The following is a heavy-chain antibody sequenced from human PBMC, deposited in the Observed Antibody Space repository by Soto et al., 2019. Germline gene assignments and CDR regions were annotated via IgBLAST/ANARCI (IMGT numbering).Heavy chain of an antibody. CDR1: GFTFGDDA. V-gene: IGHV3-49*03. J-gene: IGHJ4*02. CDR3: TRAPHIVVVPAAIN. D-gene: IGHD2-2*02. Sequence: EVQLVEAGGGLVQPGRSLRLSCTASGFTFGDDAMSWFRQAPGKGLEWVGFIRSKAYGGTTEYAASVKGRFTISRDDSKSIAYLQMNSLKTEDTAVYYCTRAPHIVVVPAAINWGQGTLVTVSS. CDR2: IRSKAYGGTT.